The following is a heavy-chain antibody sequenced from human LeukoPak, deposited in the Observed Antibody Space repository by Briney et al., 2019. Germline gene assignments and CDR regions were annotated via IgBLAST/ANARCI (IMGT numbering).Heavy chain of an antibody. Sequence: GGSLRLSCAASGFTFSSYGMHWVRQAPGKGLEWVAVIWYDGSNKYYADCVKGRFTISRDNSKNTLYLQMNSLRAEDTAVYYCARAGVGATYYYYDYMDVWGKGTTVTVSS. V-gene: IGHV3-33*01. CDR2: IWYDGSNK. J-gene: IGHJ6*03. D-gene: IGHD1-26*01. CDR3: ARAGVGATYYYYDYMDV. CDR1: GFTFSSYG.